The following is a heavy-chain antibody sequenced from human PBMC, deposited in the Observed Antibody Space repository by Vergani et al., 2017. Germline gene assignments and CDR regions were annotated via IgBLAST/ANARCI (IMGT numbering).Heavy chain of an antibody. CDR3: ARVGRSAVAGTFGAFDM. D-gene: IGHD6-19*01. CDR2: IYSGGST. Sequence: EVQVVETGGGLVQPGGSLRLSCAASGFTVSSNYMSWVRQAPGKGLEWVSVIYSGGSTYYADSVKGRFIISRDNSKNTLYLQMNSLRAEDTAVYYCARVGRSAVAGTFGAFDMWGQGTMVTVSS. V-gene: IGHV3-66*01. J-gene: IGHJ3*02. CDR1: GFTVSSNY.